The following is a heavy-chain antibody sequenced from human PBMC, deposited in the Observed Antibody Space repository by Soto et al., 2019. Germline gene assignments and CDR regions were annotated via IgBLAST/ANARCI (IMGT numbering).Heavy chain of an antibody. CDR1: GFSLSTSGVG. J-gene: IGHJ4*02. CDR2: IYWNDDK. CDR3: AHALSSSWYRSMYYFDY. V-gene: IGHV2-5*01. D-gene: IGHD6-13*01. Sequence: GSGPTLVNPTQTLTLTCTFSGFSLSTSGVGVGWIRQPPGKALEWLALIYWNDDKRYSPSLKSRLTITKDTSKNQVVLTMTNMDPVDTATYYCAHALSSSWYRSMYYFDYWGQGTLVTVSS.